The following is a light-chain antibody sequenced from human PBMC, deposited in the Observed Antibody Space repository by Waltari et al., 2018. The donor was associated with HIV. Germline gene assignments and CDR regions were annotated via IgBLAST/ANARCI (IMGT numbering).Light chain of an antibody. V-gene: IGLV1-44*01. CDR1: SSNIGSNS. CDR3: ATCDDTLNGVI. CDR2: STN. Sequence: QSVLTQPPSASGTPGQRVTISCSGGSSNIGSNSVHWYQQLPGTAPRLLLYSTNQRPSRVPYRFSCSTSGTSASLAISGLQSEDEAYYYCATCDDTLNGVIFGGGTKLTVL. J-gene: IGLJ2*01.